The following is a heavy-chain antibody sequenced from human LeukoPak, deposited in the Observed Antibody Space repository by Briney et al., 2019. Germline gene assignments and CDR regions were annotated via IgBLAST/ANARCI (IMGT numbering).Heavy chain of an antibody. CDR1: GFTFSSYD. V-gene: IGHV3-13*01. D-gene: IGHD5/OR15-5a*01. J-gene: IGHJ3*02. Sequence: GGSLRLSCAASGFTFSSYDMHWVRQAPGRGLEWVSAIGIAGDTYYPDSVKGRFTISRENAKNSMCLQMNSLKDGDTAVYYCIRGGIQVSGIDAFDIWGQGTMVTVSS. CDR3: IRGGIQVSGIDAFDI. CDR2: IGIAGDT.